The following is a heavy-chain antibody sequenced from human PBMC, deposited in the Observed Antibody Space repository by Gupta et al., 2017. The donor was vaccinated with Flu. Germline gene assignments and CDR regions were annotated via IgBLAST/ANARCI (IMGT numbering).Heavy chain of an antibody. V-gene: IGHV3-73*02. D-gene: IGHD2-8*01. J-gene: IGHJ6*02. CDR2: VRSKANNYAT. CDR1: GFSFSDSA. CDR3: TGSPVYAMDV. Sequence: DVQLVESGGGLVQPGGSLKLSCAASGFSFSDSAMHWFRQAAGKGLEWVARVRSKANNYATSYAASVKGRFTIPRDDSKNTAHLKMNSLKTEDTAVYYCTGSPVYAMDVWGQGTTVTVSS.